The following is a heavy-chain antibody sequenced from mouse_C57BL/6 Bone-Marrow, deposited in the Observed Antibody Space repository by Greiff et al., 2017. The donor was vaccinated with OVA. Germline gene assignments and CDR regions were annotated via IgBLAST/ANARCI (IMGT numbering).Heavy chain of an antibody. J-gene: IGHJ2*01. CDR2: ISSGGSTI. D-gene: IGHD1-1*01. Sequence: EVQVVESGGGLVKPGGSLKLSCAASGFTFSDYGMHWVRQAPEKGLEWVAYISSGGSTIYYADTVKGRFTISRDNAKNTLFLQMTSLRSEDTAMYYCARRRGSSYPFDYWGKGTTLTVSS. CDR3: ARRRGSSYPFDY. V-gene: IGHV5-17*01. CDR1: GFTFSDYG.